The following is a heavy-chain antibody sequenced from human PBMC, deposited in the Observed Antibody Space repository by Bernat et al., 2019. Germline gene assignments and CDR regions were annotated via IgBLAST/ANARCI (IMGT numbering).Heavy chain of an antibody. CDR2: IGTSGSST. CDR1: GFTFSSYV. V-gene: IGHV3-23*01. J-gene: IGHJ4*02. Sequence: EVQLLESGGGLVQPGGSLRLSCAASGFTFSSYVMSWVRQAPGKGLEWVSAIGTSGSSTYYADSVKGRFTISRDNSKNTLYLQVNNLRAEDTAVYYCAKELGMVQGIIPLDYWGQGTLVTVSS. CDR3: AKELGMVQGIIPLDY. D-gene: IGHD3-10*01.